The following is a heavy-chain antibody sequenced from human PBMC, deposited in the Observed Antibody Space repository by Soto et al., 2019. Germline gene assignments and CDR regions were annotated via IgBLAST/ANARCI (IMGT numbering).Heavy chain of an antibody. CDR1: GFSLSTRGVG. D-gene: IGHD5-12*01. CDR2: IFWDDDK. J-gene: IGHJ4*02. CDR3: AHRSRGYAYYFDP. V-gene: IGHV2-5*02. Sequence: QITLKESGPTLVKPTQTLTLTCSFSGFSLSTRGVGVGWIRQPPGKALEWLALIFWDDDKWYSPSPRSRLPPTXHXTKNQVVLTMTNMDPVDTATYYCAHRSRGYAYYFDPWGQGTLVTVSS.